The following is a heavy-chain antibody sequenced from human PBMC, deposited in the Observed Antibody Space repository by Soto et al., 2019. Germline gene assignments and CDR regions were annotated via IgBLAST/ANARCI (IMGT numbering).Heavy chain of an antibody. V-gene: IGHV3-11*06. CDR1: GFTFSDYY. CDR3: ARVPGEHCTNGVCYYFGY. CDR2: ISSSSSYT. Sequence: PGGSLRLSCAASGFTFSDYYMSWIRQAPGKGLEWVSYISSSSSYTNYADSVKGRFTISRDNAKNSLYLQMNSLRAEDTAVYYCARVPGEHCTNGVCYYFGYWGQGTLVTFS. D-gene: IGHD2-8*01. J-gene: IGHJ4*02.